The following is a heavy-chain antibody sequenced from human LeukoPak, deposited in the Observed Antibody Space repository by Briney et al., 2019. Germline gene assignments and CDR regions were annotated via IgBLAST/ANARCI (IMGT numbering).Heavy chain of an antibody. J-gene: IGHJ4*02. V-gene: IGHV3-15*01. CDR2: VKSKTDGETT. Sequence: GGSLRLSCAASGFIFKNAWMTWVRQAPGKGLEWVGRVKSKTDGETTDCTAPVKGRFIVSRDDSKNTLFLEMNSLKTEDTAVYFCVTRISGVAYWGQGTLVTVSS. D-gene: IGHD1-26*01. CDR1: GFIFKNAW. CDR3: VTRISGVAY.